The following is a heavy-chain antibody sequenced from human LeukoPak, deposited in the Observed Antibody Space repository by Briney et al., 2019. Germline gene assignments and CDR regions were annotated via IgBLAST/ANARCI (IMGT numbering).Heavy chain of an antibody. CDR3: ARNGSGWYFLDY. CDR1: GYTVTSYG. Sequence: GASVKVSCKATGYTVTSYGISWVQQAPGQGPEWMGWISAYNGYTNYAQKFQGRVTMTTDTSTNTAYMELRSLRSDDTAVYYCARNGSGWYFLDYWGQGTLVTVSS. J-gene: IGHJ4*02. CDR2: ISAYNGYT. V-gene: IGHV1-18*01. D-gene: IGHD6-19*01.